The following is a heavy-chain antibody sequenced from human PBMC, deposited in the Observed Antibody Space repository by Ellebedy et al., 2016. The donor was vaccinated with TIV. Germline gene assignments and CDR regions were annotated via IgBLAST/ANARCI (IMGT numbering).Heavy chain of an antibody. CDR1: GGTLNNYA. Sequence: ASVKVSCKASGGTLNNYAISWVRQAPGQGLEWMGGIIPIFGTANYAQKFQGRVPTTADESTSTAYMELRSLRSEDKAVYYCARDEGKQQLVRQLGNYYYYGMDVWGQGTTVTVSS. D-gene: IGHD6-13*01. CDR2: IIPIFGTA. CDR3: ARDEGKQQLVRQLGNYYYYGMDV. V-gene: IGHV1-69*13. J-gene: IGHJ6*02.